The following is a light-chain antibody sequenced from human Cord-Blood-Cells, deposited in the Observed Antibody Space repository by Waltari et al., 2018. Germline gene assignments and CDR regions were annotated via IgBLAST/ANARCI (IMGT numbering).Light chain of an antibody. CDR2: EVS. CDR1: QSLLHSDGKTY. Sequence: TVMTQTTLSPSVTPGQPASISCKSSQSLLHSDGKTYLYWYLRKPGQPPQLLIYEVSTGFSGLPAVLGGNGEGTDYSLRITRAGAKDVVVYDGMPRIQLPYRFSQATKLAIK. V-gene: IGKV2D-29*01. J-gene: IGKJ2*03. CDR3: MPRIQLPYR.